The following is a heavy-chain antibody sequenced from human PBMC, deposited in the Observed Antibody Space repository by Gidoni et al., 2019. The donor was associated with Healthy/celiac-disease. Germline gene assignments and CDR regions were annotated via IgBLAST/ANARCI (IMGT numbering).Heavy chain of an antibody. CDR2: LDPSDSYT. D-gene: IGHD1-7*01. J-gene: IGHJ4*02. CDR1: GYSFTSYW. V-gene: IGHV5-10-1*01. CDR3: ARHVYNWNSPDY. Sequence: EVQLVQSGAAVKKPGESLRLSCQGSGYSFTSYWISWVRQMPGKGLEWMGRLDPSDSYTNYSPSFQGHVTISADKSISTAYLQWSSLKASDTAMYYCARHVYNWNSPDYWGQGTLVTVSS.